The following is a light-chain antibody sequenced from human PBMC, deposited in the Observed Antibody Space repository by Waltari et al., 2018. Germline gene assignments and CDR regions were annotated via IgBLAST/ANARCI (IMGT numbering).Light chain of an antibody. V-gene: IGLV2-23*02. CDR2: DVS. J-gene: IGLJ3*02. Sequence: QSALTQPASVSGSPGQSITISCTGTSRDVGSSNLVSRYQQHPGKAPKLMNYDVSKRPSGVSNRFSGSKSGNTASLTISGLQAEDEADYYCCSYAGSSTFVFGGGTKLTVL. CDR1: SRDVGSSNL. CDR3: CSYAGSSTFV.